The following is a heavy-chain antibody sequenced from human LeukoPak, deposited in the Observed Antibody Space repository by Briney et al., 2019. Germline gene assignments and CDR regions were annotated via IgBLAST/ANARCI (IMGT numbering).Heavy chain of an antibody. CDR2: ISKDGNDK. CDR3: ARQGTYSSAIGMGY. D-gene: IGHD6-19*01. CDR1: GFTFRTYA. Sequence: PGGSLRLSCAASGFTFRTYAMHWVRQPPGKGLEWVAVISKDGNDKYYADSVKGRCTISRDNSRNTLYLQVNSLRAEDTAVYYCARQGTYSSAIGMGYWGQGTLVTVSS. J-gene: IGHJ4*02. V-gene: IGHV3-30*04.